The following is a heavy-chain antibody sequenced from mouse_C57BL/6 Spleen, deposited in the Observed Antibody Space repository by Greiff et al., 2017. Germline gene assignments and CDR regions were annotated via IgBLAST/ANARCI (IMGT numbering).Heavy chain of an antibody. D-gene: IGHD1-1*01. CDR1: GYTFTSYT. CDR2: ITPSSGYT. V-gene: IGHV1-4*01. Sequence: QVQLKESGAELARPGASVKMSCKASGYTFTSYTMHWVKQRPGQGLEWIGYITPSSGYTKYNQKFKDKATLTADESSSTAYMQLSSLTSEDSAVYYCARGVITTVVEEGFAYWGQGTLVTVSA. CDR3: ARGVITTVVEEGFAY. J-gene: IGHJ3*01.